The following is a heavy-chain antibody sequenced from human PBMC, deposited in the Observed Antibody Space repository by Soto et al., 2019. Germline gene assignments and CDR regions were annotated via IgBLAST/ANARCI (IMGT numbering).Heavy chain of an antibody. V-gene: IGHV3-23*01. CDR3: AKNQERELPRVIDF. CDR2: MSGSSSTT. D-gene: IGHD1-7*01. CDR1: GLTFSNYA. Sequence: GGSLRLSCATPGLTFSNYAMSWVRQAPGGGLEWVSSMSGSSSTTYYADSVRGRFTISRDRSKNTLYLQMSSLRAEDTALYYCAKNQERELPRVIDFWGQGTLVTVSS. J-gene: IGHJ4*02.